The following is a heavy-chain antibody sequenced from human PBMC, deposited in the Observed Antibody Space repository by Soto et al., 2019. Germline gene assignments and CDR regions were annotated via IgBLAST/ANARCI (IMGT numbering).Heavy chain of an antibody. D-gene: IGHD2-21*02. CDR1: GGTFSTDA. Sequence: QVQLVQSGAEVKKPGSSVKVSCKASGGTFSTDAINWVRQAPGQGPEWMGGILPIFGTADYAQKFQGRVTITADVYTTTAYMELSSLRSEDTAVCYCARGHDYGGNSDAFDIWGQGTMVTVSS. CDR3: ARGHDYGGNSDAFDI. V-gene: IGHV1-69*12. CDR2: ILPIFGTA. J-gene: IGHJ3*02.